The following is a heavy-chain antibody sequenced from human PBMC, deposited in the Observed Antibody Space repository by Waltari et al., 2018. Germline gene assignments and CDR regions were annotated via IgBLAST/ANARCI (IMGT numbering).Heavy chain of an antibody. CDR2: ISSSGNTI. CDR1: GFTFSGYE. V-gene: IGHV3-48*03. CDR3: ARRPYYYHGMDV. Sequence: EVLLVESGGGLVQHGGSLRLSCIASGFTFSGYEMNWVRQAPGKGLEWVSYISSSGNTIYYADSVKARFTTSRDNAKNSLYLQMNSLRVDDTAVYYCARRPYYYHGMDVWGQGTTVTVSS. J-gene: IGHJ6*02.